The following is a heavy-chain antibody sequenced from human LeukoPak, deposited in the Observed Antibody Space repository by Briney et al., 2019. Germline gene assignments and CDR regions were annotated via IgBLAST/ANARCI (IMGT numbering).Heavy chain of an antibody. Sequence: GGSLRLSCAASGFTFNNYAMSWVRQAPGKGLEWVSAIGGSGGSSYYADSVKGRFTISRDNSKDTLYLQMNSLRAEDTAVYYCATPKNYYDSYGYYYWGQGTLVTVSS. CDR3: ATPKNYYDSYGYYY. CDR1: GFTFNNYA. D-gene: IGHD3-22*01. V-gene: IGHV3-23*01. CDR2: IGGSGGSS. J-gene: IGHJ4*02.